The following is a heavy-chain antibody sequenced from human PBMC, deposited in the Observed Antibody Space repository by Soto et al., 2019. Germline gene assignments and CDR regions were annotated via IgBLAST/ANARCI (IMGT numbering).Heavy chain of an antibody. V-gene: IGHV4-59*08. CDR3: ATLRTKSDPEIDY. J-gene: IGHJ4*02. CDR2: IYYSGST. CDR1: GGSISSYY. Sequence: QVQLQESGPGLVKPSETLSLTCTVSGGSISSYYWSWIRQPPGKGLEWIGYIYYSGSTNYNPSLKSRVTISVDTSKNQFSLKLSSVTAADTAVYYCATLRTKSDPEIDYWGQGTLVTVSS.